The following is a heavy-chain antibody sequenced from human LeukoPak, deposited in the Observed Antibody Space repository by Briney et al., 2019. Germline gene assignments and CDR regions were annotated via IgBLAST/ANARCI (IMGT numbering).Heavy chain of an antibody. CDR3: ARDTYGDTILPFDY. D-gene: IGHD4-17*01. J-gene: IGHJ4*02. CDR2: IYYSGST. V-gene: IGHV4-39*07. CDR1: GGSISSSSYY. Sequence: SETLSLTCTVSGGSISSSSYYWGWIRQPPGKGLEWIGSIYYSGSTYYNPSLKSRVTISVDTSKNQFSLKLSSVTAADTAVYYCARDTYGDTILPFDYWGQGTLVTVSS.